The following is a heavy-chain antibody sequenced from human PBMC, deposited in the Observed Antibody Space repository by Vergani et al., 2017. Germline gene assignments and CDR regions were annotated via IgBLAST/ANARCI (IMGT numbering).Heavy chain of an antibody. CDR2: IHYSENT. J-gene: IGHJ5*02. CDR3: ASDTPSGQRADR. Sequence: QVQLQESGPGLVKSSETLSLTCSVSFDSIRNLYCNWIRQPPGKGLEWIGSIHYSENTNYNPSLKTRVTISVDTSKNQFSLTLTSVTAADTAVYYCASDTPSGQRADRWGQGILVTVTS. D-gene: IGHD2-15*01. V-gene: IGHV4-59*11. CDR1: FDSIRNLY.